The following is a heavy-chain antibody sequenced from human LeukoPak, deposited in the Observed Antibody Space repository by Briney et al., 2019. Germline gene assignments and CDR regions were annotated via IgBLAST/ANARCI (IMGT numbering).Heavy chain of an antibody. V-gene: IGHV1-69*13. Sequence: ASVKASCKASGYTFTSYGISWVRQAPGQGLEWMGGIIPIFGTANYAQKFQGRVTITADESTSTAYMELSSLRSEDTAVYYCARGPTYYYDSSGYTYFQHWGQGTLVTVSS. CDR2: IIPIFGTA. J-gene: IGHJ1*01. CDR3: ARGPTYYYDSSGYTYFQH. CDR1: GYTFTSYG. D-gene: IGHD3-22*01.